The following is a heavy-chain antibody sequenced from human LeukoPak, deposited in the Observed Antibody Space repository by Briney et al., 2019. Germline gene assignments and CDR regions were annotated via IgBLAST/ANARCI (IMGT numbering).Heavy chain of an antibody. D-gene: IGHD2-2*01. CDR2: INHSGST. CDR3: AGGKYCSGTSCYGLDY. V-gene: IGHV4-34*01. J-gene: IGHJ4*02. Sequence: PSETLSLTCAVYGGSFSGYYWSWIRQPPGKGLEWIGEINHSGSTNYNPSLKSRVTISVDTSKNQFSLKLSSVTAADTAVYYCAGGKYCSGTSCYGLDYWGQGTLVTVSS. CDR1: GGSFSGYY.